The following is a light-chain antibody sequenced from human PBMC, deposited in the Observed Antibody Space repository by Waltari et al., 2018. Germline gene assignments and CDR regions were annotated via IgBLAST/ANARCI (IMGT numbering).Light chain of an antibody. CDR3: SSYTGSNNLV. CDR2: AVT. J-gene: IGLJ2*01. CDR1: SSAVGAFDP. V-gene: IGLV2-8*01. Sequence: SALTQPPSASGSPGQSVTIPCTAPSSAVGAFDPASWSQPHPGKAPKPMLFAVTQRPSGVPDRFSGSKSGSTASLTVSGLQSEDEADYFCSSYTGSNNLVFGGGTKLTVL.